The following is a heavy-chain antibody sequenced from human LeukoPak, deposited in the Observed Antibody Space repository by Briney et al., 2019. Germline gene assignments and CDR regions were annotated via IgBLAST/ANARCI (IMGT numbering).Heavy chain of an antibody. V-gene: IGHV1-18*01. CDR3: ATTHVDHLDTAMVH. D-gene: IGHD5-18*01. CDR1: GYTSTVYG. Sequence: ASVKVSCKTSGYTSTVYGITWVRQAPGRGLEWMGWINAYNGDTKNVPKFQGRVTMATDTSTSTAYMELRSLRSDDTAAYYCATTHVDHLDTAMVHWGQGTLVTVSS. CDR2: INAYNGDT. J-gene: IGHJ4*02.